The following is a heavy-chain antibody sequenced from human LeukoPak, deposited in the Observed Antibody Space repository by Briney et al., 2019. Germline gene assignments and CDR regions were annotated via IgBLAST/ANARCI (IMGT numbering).Heavy chain of an antibody. CDR1: GFTFSSYE. CDR3: AKAIVVVPAAIDY. J-gene: IGHJ4*02. V-gene: IGHV3-48*03. Sequence: GGSLRLSCAASGFTFSSYEMNWVRQAPGKGLEWVSYISGSGTTIYYADSVKGRFTISRDNSKNTLYLQMNSLRAEDTAVYYCAKAIVVVPAAIDYWGQGTLVTVSS. CDR2: ISGSGTTI. D-gene: IGHD2-2*01.